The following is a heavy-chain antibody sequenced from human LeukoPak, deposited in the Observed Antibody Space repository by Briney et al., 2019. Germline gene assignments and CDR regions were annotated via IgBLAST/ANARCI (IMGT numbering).Heavy chain of an antibody. CDR1: GGSISSYY. CDR3: ARGLMVRGVIGYYYYMDV. CDR2: IYYSGST. V-gene: IGHV4-59*01. Sequence: SETLSLTCTVSGGSISSYYWSWIRQPPGKGLEWIGYIYYSGSTNYNPSLKSRVIISVDTSKNQFSLKLSSVTAADTAVYYCARGLMVRGVIGYYYYMDVWGKGTTVTVSS. J-gene: IGHJ6*03. D-gene: IGHD3-10*01.